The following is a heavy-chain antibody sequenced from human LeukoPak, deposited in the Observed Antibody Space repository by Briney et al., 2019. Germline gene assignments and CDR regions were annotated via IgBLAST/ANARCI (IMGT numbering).Heavy chain of an antibody. CDR2: ISAYNGNT. CDR1: GYTFTSYG. D-gene: IGHD6-13*01. J-gene: IGHJ5*02. Sequence: ASVKVSCKASGYTFTSYGISWVRQAPGQGLEWMGWISAYNGNTNYAQKLQGRVTMTTDTSTSTAYMELRSLRSDDTAVYYCARGFFVGSSWQQNWFDPWGQGTLVTVSS. CDR3: ARGFFVGSSWQQNWFDP. V-gene: IGHV1-18*01.